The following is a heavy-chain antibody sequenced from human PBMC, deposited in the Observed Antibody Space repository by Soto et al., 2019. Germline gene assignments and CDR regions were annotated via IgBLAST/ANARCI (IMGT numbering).Heavy chain of an antibody. CDR1: GYTFTGYY. Sequence: GASVKVSCKASGYTFTGYYMHWVRQAPGQGLEWMGWINPNSGGTNYAQKFQGRVTMTRDTSISTAYMELSRLRSDDTAVYYCAGVSSKYYYDSSGYYYWGQGTLVTVSS. CDR3: AGVSSKYYYDSSGYYY. CDR2: INPNSGGT. D-gene: IGHD3-22*01. J-gene: IGHJ4*02. V-gene: IGHV1-2*02.